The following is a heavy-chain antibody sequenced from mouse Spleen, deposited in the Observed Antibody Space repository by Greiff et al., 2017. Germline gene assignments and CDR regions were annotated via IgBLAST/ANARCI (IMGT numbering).Heavy chain of an antibody. V-gene: IGHV1-5*01. J-gene: IGHJ4*01. CDR2: IYPGNSDT. CDR1: GYTFTSYW. D-gene: IGHD2-14*01. CDR3: TRKWYDDFYYAMDY. Sequence: VQLQQSGTVLARPGASVKMSCKTSGYTFTSYWMHWVKQRPGQGLEWIGAIYPGNSDTSYNQKFKGKAKLTAVTSASTAYMELSSLTNEDSAVYYCTRKWYDDFYYAMDYWGQGTSVTVSS.